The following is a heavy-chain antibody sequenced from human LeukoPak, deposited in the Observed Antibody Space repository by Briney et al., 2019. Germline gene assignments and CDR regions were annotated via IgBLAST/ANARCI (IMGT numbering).Heavy chain of an antibody. V-gene: IGHV3-72*01. Sequence: PGGSLRLSCAASGFTFSDHYMDWVRQAPGKGLEWVGRTRNKANSYTTEYAASVKGRFTISRDDSKNSLYLQMNSLKTEDTAVYYCASLNYGDYSYWGQGTLVTVSS. CDR1: GFTFSDHY. J-gene: IGHJ4*02. CDR2: TRNKANSYTT. D-gene: IGHD4-17*01. CDR3: ASLNYGDYSY.